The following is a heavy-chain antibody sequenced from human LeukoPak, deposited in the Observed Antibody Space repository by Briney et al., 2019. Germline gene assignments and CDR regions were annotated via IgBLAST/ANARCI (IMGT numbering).Heavy chain of an antibody. CDR2: MNPNSGGT. D-gene: IGHD3-10*01. V-gene: IGHV1-2*02. Sequence: ASVKVSCKAFGYTFTGYYMHWVRQAPGQGLEWMGWMNPNSGGTNYAQKFRGRVTMTRDTSISTAYMELSRLRSDDTAVYYCARDPQYYYGSGRNPNAFDIWGQGTMVTVSS. CDR3: ARDPQYYYGSGRNPNAFDI. CDR1: GYTFTGYY. J-gene: IGHJ3*02.